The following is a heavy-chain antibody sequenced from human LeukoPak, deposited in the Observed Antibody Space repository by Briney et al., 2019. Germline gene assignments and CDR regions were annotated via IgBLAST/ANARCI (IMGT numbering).Heavy chain of an antibody. CDR3: ARFHTEYSSSNDAFDI. Sequence: PGGSLRLSCAASGFTVSSNYMSWVRQAPGKGLEWVSVIYSGGSTYYPDSVKGRFTISRDNSKNTLYLQMNSLRAEDTAVYYCARFHTEYSSSNDAFDIWGQGTMVTASS. D-gene: IGHD6-6*01. V-gene: IGHV3-53*01. CDR1: GFTVSSNY. CDR2: IYSGGST. J-gene: IGHJ3*02.